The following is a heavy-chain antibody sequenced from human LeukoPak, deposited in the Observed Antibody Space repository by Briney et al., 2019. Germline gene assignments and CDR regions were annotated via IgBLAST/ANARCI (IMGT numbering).Heavy chain of an antibody. CDR1: GGSISSSSYY. CDR2: IYYSGST. CDR3: ARGPYIVPDQ. D-gene: IGHD2-8*01. V-gene: IGHV4-39*07. Sequence: VKPSETLSLTCTVSGGSISSSSYYWAWIRQPPGKGLEWIGSIYYSGSTLYNPSLKSRVTISVDTSKNQFSLKLRSVTAADTAVYYCARGPYIVPDQWGQGTLVTVSS. J-gene: IGHJ5*02.